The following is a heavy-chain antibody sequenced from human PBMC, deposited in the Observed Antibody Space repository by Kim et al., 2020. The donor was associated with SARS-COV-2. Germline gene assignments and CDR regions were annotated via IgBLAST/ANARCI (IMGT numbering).Heavy chain of an antibody. V-gene: IGHV3-15*01. CDR3: ATYHVGDWT. D-gene: IGHD2-21*02. J-gene: IGHJ5*02. CDR1: GFTFRNAW. Sequence: GGSLRLSCAASGFTFRNAWMQWVRQAPGMRPEWVGHIKLTVDGGPTDYAPPVRGRFTISRDDSKNTLYLQMNSLKTEDTALYYCATYHVGDWTWGQGTLVTVSS. CDR2: IKLTVDGGPT.